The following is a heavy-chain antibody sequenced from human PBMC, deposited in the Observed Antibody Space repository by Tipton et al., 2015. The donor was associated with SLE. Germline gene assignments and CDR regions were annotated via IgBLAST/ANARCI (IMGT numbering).Heavy chain of an antibody. Sequence: TLSLTCTVSGGSISRSNFYWAWIRQPPGKGPEWIGSFYYGKSTFYNPSLKSRVSISVDTSTNRLFPNLISVTAADTALYYCARLISAYDCNFDYWGQGTLVTVSS. CDR1: GGSISRSNFY. CDR2: FYYGKST. D-gene: IGHD5-12*01. V-gene: IGHV4-39*07. J-gene: IGHJ4*02. CDR3: ARLISAYDCNFDY.